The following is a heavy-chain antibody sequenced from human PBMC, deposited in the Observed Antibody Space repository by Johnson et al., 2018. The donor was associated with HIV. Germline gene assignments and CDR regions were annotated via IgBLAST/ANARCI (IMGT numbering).Heavy chain of an antibody. D-gene: IGHD5-12*01. CDR2: ISYYGSNK. CDR3: ARGGYVPAFDI. Sequence: QVQLVESGGGVVQPGRSLRLSCAASGFTFSSYAMHWVRQAPGKGLDWVGVISYYGSNKYYADSVKGRFTISRDNSKNTLELEMSSLRPEDTDVYYCARGGYVPAFDIWGQGTKVTVSS. J-gene: IGHJ3*02. CDR1: GFTFSSYA. V-gene: IGHV3-30-3*01.